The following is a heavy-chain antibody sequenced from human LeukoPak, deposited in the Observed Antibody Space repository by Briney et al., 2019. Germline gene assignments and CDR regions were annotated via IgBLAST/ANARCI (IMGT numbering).Heavy chain of an antibody. V-gene: IGHV3-30-3*01. Sequence: GGSLRLSCAASGFTFSSYEMNWVRQAPGKGLECVALISYDGSDKYYTDSVKGRFTISRDNSKSTLYLQMNSLTAEDTALYYCAKDDSSGYFRFDYWGQGTLVTVSS. CDR3: AKDDSSGYFRFDY. D-gene: IGHD3-22*01. CDR1: GFTFSSYE. CDR2: ISYDGSDK. J-gene: IGHJ4*02.